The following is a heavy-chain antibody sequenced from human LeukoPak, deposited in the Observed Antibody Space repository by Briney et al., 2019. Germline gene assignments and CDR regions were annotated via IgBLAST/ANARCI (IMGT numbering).Heavy chain of an antibody. CDR2: IYYSGST. V-gene: IGHV4-59*01. CDR1: GGPISNYF. J-gene: IGHJ6*02. Sequence: SETLALPRTGSGGPISNYFWSWIRQPPGKGLGWIGDIYYSGSTNYTPSLKSRVTISVDMSVNRSSLTLSSVTAADTAVYYCARGVGGSGSYYYYVMAVWGQGTTVTVSS. CDR3: ARGVGGSGSYYYYVMAV. D-gene: IGHD3-10*01.